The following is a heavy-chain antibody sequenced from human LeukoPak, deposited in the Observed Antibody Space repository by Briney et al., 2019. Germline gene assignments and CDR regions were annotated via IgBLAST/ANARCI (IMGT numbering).Heavy chain of an antibody. CDR3: AKTFIAVANPIDY. V-gene: IGHV3-23*01. CDR1: GFTFSSYA. CDR2: ISGGGTST. J-gene: IGHJ4*02. D-gene: IGHD6-19*01. Sequence: PGGSLRLSCAASGFTFSSYAMSWVRQAPGKGLEWVSVISGGGTSTYYADSVKGRFTISKDNSRNTLYLHMNSLRAEDTAVYYCAKTFIAVANPIDYWGQGTLVTVSS.